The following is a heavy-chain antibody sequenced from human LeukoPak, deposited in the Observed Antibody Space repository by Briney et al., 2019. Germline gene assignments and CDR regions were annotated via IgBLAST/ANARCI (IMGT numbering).Heavy chain of an antibody. CDR2: IYSGGST. CDR3: AKDVDIVVVPAAIDGNNWFDP. CDR1: GFTVSSNY. D-gene: IGHD2-2*03. J-gene: IGHJ5*02. V-gene: IGHV3-53*01. Sequence: GGSLRLSCAASGFTVSSNYMSWVRQAPGKGLEWVSLIYSGGSTYYADSVKGRFTISRDNSKNTLYLQMNSLRAEDTAVYYCAKDVDIVVVPAAIDGNNWFDPWGQGTLVTVSS.